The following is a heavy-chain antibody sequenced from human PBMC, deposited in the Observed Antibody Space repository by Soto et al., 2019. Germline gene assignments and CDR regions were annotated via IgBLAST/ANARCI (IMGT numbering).Heavy chain of an antibody. CDR2: IYYSGTT. V-gene: IGHV4-28*01. CDR1: GYSISSSNW. J-gene: IGHJ5*02. Sequence: PSETLSLTCAVSGYSISSSNWWSWVRQPPGKGLEWIGYIYYSGTTYYNPSLKSRVTISVDTSKNQFSLKLSSVTAADTAIYYCARSVFPWGQGTLVTVSS. CDR3: ARSVFP.